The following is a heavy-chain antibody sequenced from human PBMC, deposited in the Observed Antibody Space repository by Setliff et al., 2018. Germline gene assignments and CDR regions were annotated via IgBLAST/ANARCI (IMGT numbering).Heavy chain of an antibody. D-gene: IGHD2-21*01. J-gene: IGHJ4*02. V-gene: IGHV1-18*01. CDR1: GYTFISYD. CDR2: ISVYNGKT. CDR3: ATEKFPGDWGDY. Sequence: ASVKVSCKASGYTFISYDINWVRQAPGQGLEWMGRISVYNGKTKYAQKFQGRVTMTTDTSTRTAYMEVTSLRSDDTAVYYCATEKFPGDWGDYWGQGTLVTVSS.